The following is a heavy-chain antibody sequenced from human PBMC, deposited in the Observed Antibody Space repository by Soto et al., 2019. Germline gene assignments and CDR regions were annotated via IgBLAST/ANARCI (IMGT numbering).Heavy chain of an antibody. D-gene: IGHD3-16*02. CDR1: GFTFSSYA. V-gene: IGHV3-23*01. CDR3: AKGFGGGPMITFGGVIVPSAFDI. CDR2: ISGSGGST. Sequence: EVQLLESGGGLVQPGGSLRLSCAASGFTFSSYAMSWVRQALGKGLEWVSAISGSGGSTYYADSVKGRFTISRDNSKNTLYLQMNSLRAEDTAVYYCAKGFGGGPMITFGGVIVPSAFDIWGQGTMVTVSS. J-gene: IGHJ3*02.